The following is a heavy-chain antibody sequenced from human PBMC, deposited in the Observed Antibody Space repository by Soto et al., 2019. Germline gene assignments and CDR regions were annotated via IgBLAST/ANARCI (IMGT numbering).Heavy chain of an antibody. D-gene: IGHD6-25*01. CDR2: IYSNGDT. CDR3: ARSICSSGSFDY. CDR1: EFSLISSGVS. V-gene: IGHV2-5*01. J-gene: IGHJ4*02. Sequence: SGPTLVNPTQTVTLTCTFSEFSLISSGVSVGWIRQSTGKALEWHAFIYSNGDTRYRPSLQSRLTSTKDISINQVVFTMTNMDPLDTATYYCARSICSSGSFDYWGQGTLVTVSS.